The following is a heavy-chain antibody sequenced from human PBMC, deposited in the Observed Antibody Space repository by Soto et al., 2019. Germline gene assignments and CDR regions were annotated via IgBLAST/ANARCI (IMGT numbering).Heavy chain of an antibody. D-gene: IGHD2-2*01. CDR1: GFASSTFN. J-gene: IGHJ4*02. V-gene: IGHV3-30-3*01. CDR2: LSFDGTNQ. Sequence: GGSLRLSCAASGFASSTFNLHWVRQVPGKGLEWVAALSFDGTNQFYADSVKGRFTISRDKSKNTVYLQMDSLRLEDTAVYYCARDPRYSTSWYFDFWGQGTLVTVSS. CDR3: ARDPRYSTSWYFDF.